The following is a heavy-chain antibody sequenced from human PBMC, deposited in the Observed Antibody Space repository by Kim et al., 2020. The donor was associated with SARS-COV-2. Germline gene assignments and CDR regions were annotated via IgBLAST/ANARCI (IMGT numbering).Heavy chain of an antibody. CDR2: IKARTDGGTA. CDR1: GSTFANAW. CDR3: ATVLKWDERQDY. D-gene: IGHD1-26*01. Sequence: GGSLRLSCAGSGSTFANAWMSWVRQAPGKGLEFVGRIKARTDGGTADYAAPVRGRFTISRDDSKNTVYLQMNSLRIEDTAVYFCATVLKWDERQDYWGQGALVTVSS. J-gene: IGHJ4*02. V-gene: IGHV3-15*01.